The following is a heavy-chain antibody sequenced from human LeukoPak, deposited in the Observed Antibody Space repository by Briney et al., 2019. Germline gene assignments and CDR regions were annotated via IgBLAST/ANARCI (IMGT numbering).Heavy chain of an antibody. CDR3: ARSGGGGEARGVIDYYYYGMDV. CDR2: VNPNSGNT. J-gene: IGHJ6*02. Sequence: ASVKVSCKASGYTFTSYDINWVRQATGQGLEWMGWVNPNSGNTGYAQKFQGRVTMTRNTSISTAYMELSSLRSEDTAVYYCARSGGGGEARGVIDYYYYGMDVWGQGTTVTVSS. V-gene: IGHV1-8*01. CDR1: GYTFTSYD. D-gene: IGHD3-10*01.